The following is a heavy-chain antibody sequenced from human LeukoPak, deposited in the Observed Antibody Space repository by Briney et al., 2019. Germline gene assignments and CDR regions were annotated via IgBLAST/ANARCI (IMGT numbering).Heavy chain of an antibody. CDR3: AKDSRIAVARGNWFDP. Sequence: PGGSLRLSCAASGFTFSSYGMSWVRQAPGKGLEWVSVISGAGDTTYYADSVKGRFTISRDNSKNTLYLQMNSLRAEDTAVYYCAKDSRIAVARGNWFDPWGQGTLVTVSS. CDR2: ISGAGDTT. J-gene: IGHJ5*02. D-gene: IGHD6-19*01. V-gene: IGHV3-23*01. CDR1: GFTFSSYG.